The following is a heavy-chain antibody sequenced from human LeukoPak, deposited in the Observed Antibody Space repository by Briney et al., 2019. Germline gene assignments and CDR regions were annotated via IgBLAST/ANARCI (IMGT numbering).Heavy chain of an antibody. CDR1: GFTFSSYV. V-gene: IGHV3-23*01. CDR2: ISTRSGSTT. J-gene: IGHJ6*03. CDR3: AKDSRGYYYYMDV. Sequence: GGSLRLSCAASGFTFSSYVMSWVRQAPGKGLEWVSGISTRSGSTTYYADSVKGRFTISRDNSKNTLYLQMNSLRAEDTAVYYCAKDSRGYYYYMDVWGKGTTVTVSS.